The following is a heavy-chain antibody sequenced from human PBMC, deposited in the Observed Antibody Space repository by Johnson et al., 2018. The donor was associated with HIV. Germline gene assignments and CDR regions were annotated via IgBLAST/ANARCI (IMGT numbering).Heavy chain of an antibody. J-gene: IGHJ3*02. CDR3: ARGGSCYNAHFDI. Sequence: QMLLVESGGGLVKPGGSLRLSCAASGFTFSDYYMTWIRQAPGKGLEWVSYITSSGGTNYYADSVKGRFTISRDTAKNSLYLQMGSLRAEDMAVYYCARGGSCYNAHFDIWGQGTMVTVSS. V-gene: IGHV3-11*04. CDR1: GFTFSDYY. D-gene: IGHD2-15*01. CDR2: ITSSGGTN.